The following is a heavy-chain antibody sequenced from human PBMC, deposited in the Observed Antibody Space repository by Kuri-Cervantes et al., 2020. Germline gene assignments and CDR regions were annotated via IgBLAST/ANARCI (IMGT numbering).Heavy chain of an antibody. CDR3: ARDPDPGYYGSGTPGWFDP. Sequence: SETLSLTGTVSGGPISSFYWSWIRQAPGKGREWIGYIYYSVSTNYNPSLKSRVTISVDTSKNQFSLKLSSVTAADTAVYYCARDPDPGYYGSGTPGWFDPWGQGTLVTVSS. J-gene: IGHJ5*02. V-gene: IGHV4-59*13. CDR2: IYYSVST. D-gene: IGHD3-10*01. CDR1: GGPISSFY.